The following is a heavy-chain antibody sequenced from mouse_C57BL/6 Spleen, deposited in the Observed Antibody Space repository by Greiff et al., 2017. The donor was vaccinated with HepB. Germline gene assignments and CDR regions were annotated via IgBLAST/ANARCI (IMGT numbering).Heavy chain of an antibody. CDR2: INPNNGGT. V-gene: IGHV1-26*01. J-gene: IGHJ3*01. D-gene: IGHD2-4*01. CDR1: GYTFTDYY. Sequence: EVQLQQSGPELVKPGASVKISCKASGYTFTDYYMNWVKQSHGKSLEWIGDINPNNGGTSYNQKFKGKATLTVDKSSSTAYLELRSLTSEDSAVYYCATHSPYYDYDGGFAYWGQGTLVTVSA. CDR3: ATHSPYYDYDGGFAY.